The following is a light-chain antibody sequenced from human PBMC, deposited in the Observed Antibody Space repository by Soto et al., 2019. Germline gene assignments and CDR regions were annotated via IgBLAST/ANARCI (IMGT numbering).Light chain of an antibody. CDR1: QSVSSSH. J-gene: IGKJ1*01. V-gene: IGKV3-20*01. CDR2: DTS. CDR3: QQYETSSWT. Sequence: EIVLTQAPGTLSLSPGERATLSCRASQSVSSSHLGWYQQKPGQAPRLLIYDTSSRATGIPERFSGSGSGTDFTLPISRLEPEDFAVYYCQQYETSSWTFGQGSKVEMK.